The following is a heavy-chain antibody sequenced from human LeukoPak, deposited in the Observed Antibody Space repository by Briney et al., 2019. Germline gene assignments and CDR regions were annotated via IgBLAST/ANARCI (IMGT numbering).Heavy chain of an antibody. J-gene: IGHJ5*02. CDR2: ISSSSSYI. CDR3: AKNTAYSSSPFDP. D-gene: IGHD6-6*01. V-gene: IGHV3-21*01. CDR1: GFTFDDYA. Sequence: GGSLRLSCAASGFTFDDYAMHWVRQAPGKGLEWVSSISSSSSYIYYADSVKGRFTISRDNAKNSLYLQMNSLRAEDTAVYYCAKNTAYSSSPFDPWGQGTLVTVSS.